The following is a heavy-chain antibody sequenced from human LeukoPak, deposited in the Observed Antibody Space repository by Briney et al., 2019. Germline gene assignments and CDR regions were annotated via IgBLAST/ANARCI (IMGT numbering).Heavy chain of an antibody. D-gene: IGHD3-10*02. J-gene: IGHJ3*02. V-gene: IGHV1-2*06. CDR3: ARRITMWNAFDI. CDR2: INPNSGGT. CDR1: GYTFTGYY. Sequence: ASVKVSCKASGYTFTGYYMHWVRQAPGQGLEWMGRINPNSGGTNYAQKFQGRVTMTRDTSISTAYMELSRLRSDDTAVYYCARRITMWNAFDILGQGTMVTVSS.